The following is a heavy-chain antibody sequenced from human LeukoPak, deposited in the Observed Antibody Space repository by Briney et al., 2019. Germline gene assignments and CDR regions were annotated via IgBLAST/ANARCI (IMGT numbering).Heavy chain of an antibody. V-gene: IGHV3-7*01. CDR2: IKQDGSEK. D-gene: IGHD4-17*01. Sequence: PGGSLRLSCAASGFTFSSYWMSWVRQAPGKGLEWVANIKQDGSEKYYVDSVKGRFTISRDNAKNSLYLQMKSLRAEDTAVYYCARTDYGDYYYYMDVWGKGTTVTVSS. CDR3: ARTDYGDYYYYMDV. CDR1: GFTFSSYW. J-gene: IGHJ6*03.